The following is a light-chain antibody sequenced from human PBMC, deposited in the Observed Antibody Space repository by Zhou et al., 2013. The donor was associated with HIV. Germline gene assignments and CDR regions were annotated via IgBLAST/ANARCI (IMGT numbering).Light chain of an antibody. CDR2: GAS. Sequence: EVVMTQSAATLSVSPGESATLSCRASQSVSSNLAWYQQKPGQAPRLLIYGASTRATGIPARFSGSGSGTEFTLTISSLQSEDFAVYYCQQYNNWPRTFGLGPKWKSN. V-gene: IGKV3-15*01. J-gene: IGKJ1*01. CDR1: QSVSSN. CDR3: QQYNNWPRT.